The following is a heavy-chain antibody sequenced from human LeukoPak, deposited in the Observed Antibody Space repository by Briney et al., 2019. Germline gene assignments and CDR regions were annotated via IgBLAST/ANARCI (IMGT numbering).Heavy chain of an antibody. D-gene: IGHD6-6*01. J-gene: IGHJ4*02. CDR1: GYSISSGYY. V-gene: IGHV4-38-2*02. Sequence: SETLSLTCTVSGYSISSGYYWGWIRQPPGKGLEWIGSIYHSGSTYYNPSLKSRVTISVDTSKNQFSLKLSSVTAADTAVYYCARVSSGPSPVPYYFDYWGQGTLVTVSS. CDR3: ARVSSGPSPVPYYFDY. CDR2: IYHSGST.